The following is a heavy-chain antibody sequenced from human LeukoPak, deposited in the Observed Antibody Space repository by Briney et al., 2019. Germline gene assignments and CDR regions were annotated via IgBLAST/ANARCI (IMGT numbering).Heavy chain of an antibody. CDR1: GFTFSSYG. CDR3: AKVLVTAISPFDY. V-gene: IGHV3-30*18. D-gene: IGHD2-21*02. J-gene: IGHJ4*02. Sequence: PGRSLRLSCAASGFTFSSYGMHWVRRAPGKGLEWVAVISYDGSNKYYADSVKGRFTISRDNSKNTLYLQMNSLRAEDTAVYYCAKVLVTAISPFDYWGQGTLVTVSS. CDR2: ISYDGSNK.